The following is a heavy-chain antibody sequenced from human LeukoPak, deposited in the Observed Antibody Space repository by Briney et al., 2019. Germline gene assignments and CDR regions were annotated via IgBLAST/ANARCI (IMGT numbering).Heavy chain of an antibody. CDR1: GFTFSSYA. J-gene: IGHJ4*02. D-gene: IGHD6-13*01. V-gene: IGHV3-23*01. Sequence: GGSLRLSCAASGFTFSSYAMSWVRKAPGKGLEWVSVISGGGISTYYADSVQGRFTISRDNSKNTLYLQMNSLRAEDTAVYYCAKSRGSSWYEPFDYWGQGTLVTVSS. CDR3: AKSRGSSWYEPFDY. CDR2: ISGGGIST.